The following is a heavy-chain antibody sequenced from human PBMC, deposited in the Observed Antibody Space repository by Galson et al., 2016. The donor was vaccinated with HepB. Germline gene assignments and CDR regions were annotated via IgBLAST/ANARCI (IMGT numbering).Heavy chain of an antibody. Sequence: SVKVSCKASGYTFINSYMHWVRQAPGQGLEWMGKGNPRTGSTSYEQKFQDRVTVTSDTSTSTVDMELSRLRSEDTAVYYCARDRGSNSLKGYGMDGWGQGTTVTGSS. CDR1: GYTFINSY. J-gene: IGHJ6*02. CDR3: ARDRGSNSLKGYGMDG. V-gene: IGHV1-46*01. CDR2: GNPRTGST. D-gene: IGHD3-10*01.